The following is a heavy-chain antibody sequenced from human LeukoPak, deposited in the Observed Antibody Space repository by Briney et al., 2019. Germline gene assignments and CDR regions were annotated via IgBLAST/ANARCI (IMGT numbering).Heavy chain of an antibody. J-gene: IGHJ4*02. V-gene: IGHV4-34*01. CDR2: INHSGST. D-gene: IGHD3-10*01. CDR1: GGSFSGYY. Sequence: SETPSLTCAVYGGSFSGYYWSWIRQPPGKGLEWIGEINHSGSTNYNPSLKSRVTISVDTSKNQFSLKLSSVTAAVTAVYYCARGIPITMVRGVPLYYFDYWGQGTLVTVSS. CDR3: ARGIPITMVRGVPLYYFDY.